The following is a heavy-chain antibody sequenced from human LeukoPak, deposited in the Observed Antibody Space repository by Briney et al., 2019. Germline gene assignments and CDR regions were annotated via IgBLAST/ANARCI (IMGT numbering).Heavy chain of an antibody. CDR1: GYTFTSYG. D-gene: IGHD3-10*01. Sequence: GASVKVSCKASGYTFTSYGISWVRQAPGQGLEWMGWISAHNGNTNYAQKFQGRVTMTRDTSISTAYMELSRLRSDDTAVYYCAREGPVLLQCWGQGTLVTVSS. CDR2: ISAHNGNT. CDR3: AREGPVLLQC. V-gene: IGHV1-18*01. J-gene: IGHJ4*02.